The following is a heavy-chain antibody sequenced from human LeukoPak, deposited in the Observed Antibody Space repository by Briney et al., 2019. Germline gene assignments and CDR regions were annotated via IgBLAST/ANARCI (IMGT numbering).Heavy chain of an antibody. V-gene: IGHV1-69*04. CDR1: GCTFSSYA. CDR2: IIPILGIA. J-gene: IGHJ4*02. D-gene: IGHD2-2*02. Sequence: SVKVSCKASGCTFSSYAISWVRQAPGQGLEWMGRIIPILGIANYAQKFQGRVTITADKSTSTAYMELSSLRSEDTAVYYCARGYCSSTSCYTLDYWGQGTLVTVSS. CDR3: ARGYCSSTSCYTLDY.